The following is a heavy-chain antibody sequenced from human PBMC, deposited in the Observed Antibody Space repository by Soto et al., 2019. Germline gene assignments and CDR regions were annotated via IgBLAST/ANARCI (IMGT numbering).Heavy chain of an antibody. CDR1: GFIFSGYS. Sequence: GGSLRLSCAVSGFIFSGYSMNWVRQAPGKGLEWVSSISSSNSDIYYADSVKGRFTISRDNTKNSLYLQMNSLRAEDTAVYYCAKDRTAVTYDAFDIWGQETMVTVSS. D-gene: IGHD4-17*01. CDR3: AKDRTAVTYDAFDI. J-gene: IGHJ3*02. V-gene: IGHV3-21*04. CDR2: ISSSNSDI.